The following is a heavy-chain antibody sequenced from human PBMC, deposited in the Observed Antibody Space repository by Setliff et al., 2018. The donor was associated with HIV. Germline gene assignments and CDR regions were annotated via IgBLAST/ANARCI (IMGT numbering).Heavy chain of an antibody. CDR1: GYTFTSYY. CDR2: INPSSGST. J-gene: IGHJ1*01. D-gene: IGHD6-6*01. Sequence: GASVKVSCKASGYTFTSYYMHWVRQAPGQGLEWMGIINPSSGSTTYAQKFQGRVTMTRDTFTSTVYMELSSLRSEDTAVYYCARDPAPSSSASYFQHWGQGTPVTVSS. V-gene: IGHV1-46*01. CDR3: ARDPAPSSSASYFQH.